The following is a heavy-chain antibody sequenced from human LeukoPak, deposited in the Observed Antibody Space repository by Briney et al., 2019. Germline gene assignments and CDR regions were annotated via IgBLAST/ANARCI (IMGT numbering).Heavy chain of an antibody. CDR2: IYSGGST. Sequence: GGSLRLSCAASGFTVSSNYMSWVRQAPGKGLEWVSVIYSGGSTYYADSVKGRLTISRDNSKNTLYLQMNSLRAEDTAVYYCARQTTVTTFDYWGQGTLVTVSS. D-gene: IGHD4-11*01. J-gene: IGHJ4*02. CDR3: ARQTTVTTFDY. V-gene: IGHV3-53*01. CDR1: GFTVSSNY.